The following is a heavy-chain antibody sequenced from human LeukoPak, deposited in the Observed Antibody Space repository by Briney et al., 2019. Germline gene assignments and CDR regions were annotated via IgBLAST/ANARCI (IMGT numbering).Heavy chain of an antibody. CDR3: ATGSSRDGYNSYY. V-gene: IGHV4-59*01. J-gene: IGHJ4*02. Sequence: SETLSLTCTVSGGSISSYYWSWIRQPPGKGLEWIGYIYGRGSTNYNPSLKSRVTISVGTSKNQFSLKLSSVTAADTAVYYCATGSSRDGYNSYYWGQGTLVTVSS. CDR1: GGSISSYY. CDR2: IYGRGST. D-gene: IGHD5-24*01.